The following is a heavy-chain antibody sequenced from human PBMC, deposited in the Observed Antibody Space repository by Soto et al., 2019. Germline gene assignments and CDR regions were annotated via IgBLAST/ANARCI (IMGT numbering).Heavy chain of an antibody. Sequence: GGSLRLSCAASGFTFSSYGMHWVRQAPGKGLEWVAVIWYDGSNKYYADSVKGRFTISRDNSKNTLYLQMNSLRAEDTAVYYCARDYGSGSYSDYYYYGMDVWGQGTTVTVSS. J-gene: IGHJ6*02. CDR2: IWYDGSNK. CDR3: ARDYGSGSYSDYYYYGMDV. D-gene: IGHD3-10*01. CDR1: GFTFSSYG. V-gene: IGHV3-33*01.